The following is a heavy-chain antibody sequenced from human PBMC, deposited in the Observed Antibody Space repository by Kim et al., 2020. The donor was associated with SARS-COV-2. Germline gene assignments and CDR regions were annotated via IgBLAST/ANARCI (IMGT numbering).Heavy chain of an antibody. CDR2: ISSSSSYI. V-gene: IGHV3-21*01. CDR1: GFTFSSYS. D-gene: IGHD3-22*01. Sequence: GGSLRLSCAASGFTFSSYSMNWVRQAPGKGLEWVSSISSSSSYIYYADSVKGRFTISRDNAKNSLYLQMNSLRAEDTAVYYCARDLSPLDYYDSSGPIGLWGQGTLVTVSS. J-gene: IGHJ4*02. CDR3: ARDLSPLDYYDSSGPIGL.